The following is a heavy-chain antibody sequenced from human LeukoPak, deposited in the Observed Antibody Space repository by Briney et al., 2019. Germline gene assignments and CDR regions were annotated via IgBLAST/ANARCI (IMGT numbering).Heavy chain of an antibody. CDR3: ARDQANWFDP. Sequence: SETLSLTCTVSGGSISCGSSYWNWIRQPAGKGLEWIGRISNSGTTNYNPSLKSRVTISVDTAKNQFSLKLSSVTAADTAVYYCARDQANWFDPWGQGTLVTVSS. CDR2: ISNSGTT. V-gene: IGHV4-61*02. CDR1: GGSISCGSSY. J-gene: IGHJ5*02.